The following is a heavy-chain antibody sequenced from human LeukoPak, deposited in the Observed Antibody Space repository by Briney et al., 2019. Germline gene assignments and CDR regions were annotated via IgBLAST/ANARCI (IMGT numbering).Heavy chain of an antibody. V-gene: IGHV3-7*01. CDR3: ARTTRGAFDI. CDR1: GFTFSTYW. J-gene: IGHJ3*02. Sequence: GGSLRLSCAASGFTFSTYWMSWVRQAPGKGLEWVANIRKDGSDIHYVDSVKGRFTISRDNAKNSLYLEMSSLRGEDTALYYCARTTRGAFDIWGQGTMVTVSS. D-gene: IGHD1-1*01. CDR2: IRKDGSDI.